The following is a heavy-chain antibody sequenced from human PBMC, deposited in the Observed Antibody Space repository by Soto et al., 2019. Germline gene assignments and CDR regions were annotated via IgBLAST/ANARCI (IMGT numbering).Heavy chain of an antibody. CDR1: GGSFSGYY. CDR3: ARGGRVAGTSFWYYYGMDV. Sequence: SETLSLTCTVYGGSFSGYYWSWIRQPPGKGLEWIGGINHSGSTNYNPSLKSRVTISVDTSKNQFSLKLSSVTAADTAVYYCARGGRVAGTSFWYYYGMDVWDQGTTVTVSS. D-gene: IGHD6-19*01. CDR2: INHSGST. V-gene: IGHV4-34*01. J-gene: IGHJ6*02.